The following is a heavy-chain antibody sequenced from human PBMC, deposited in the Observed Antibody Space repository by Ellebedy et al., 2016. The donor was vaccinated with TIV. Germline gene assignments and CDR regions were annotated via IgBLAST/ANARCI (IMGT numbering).Heavy chain of an antibody. V-gene: IGHV1-46*01. J-gene: IGHJ4*02. CDR3: VRELPGDCYFEY. D-gene: IGHD7-27*01. CDR1: GYTFTTYY. CDR2: IISSDGDT. Sequence: AASVKVSCKASGYTFTTYYMHWVRQAPGQGLEWMGMIISSDGDTYYAQKFRGRVTMTRDPSTSTVYIELSSLRAEDTAVYFCVRELPGDCYFEYWGQGSLITVSS.